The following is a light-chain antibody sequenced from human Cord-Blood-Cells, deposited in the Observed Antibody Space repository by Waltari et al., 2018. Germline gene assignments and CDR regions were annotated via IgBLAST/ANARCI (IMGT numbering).Light chain of an antibody. J-gene: IGLJ1*01. CDR3: CSYAGSYTLYV. CDR2: DVS. CDR1: SSDVGGYNY. V-gene: IGLV2-11*01. Sequence: QSALTQPRSVSGSPGQSVTIPCTGTSSDVGGYNYVSWYQQHPGKAPKLMIYDVSKRPSGVPDRFSVSKSGNTASLTISGLQAEDEADYYCCSYAGSYTLYVFGTGTKVTVL.